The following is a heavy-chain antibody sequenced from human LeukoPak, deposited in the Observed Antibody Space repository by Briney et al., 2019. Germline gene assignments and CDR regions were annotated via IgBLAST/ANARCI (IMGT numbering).Heavy chain of an antibody. CDR2: INHSGST. V-gene: IGHV4-34*01. CDR1: GGSFSGYY. CDR3: ARHFVRSGYFDY. D-gene: IGHD3-3*01. Sequence: PSETLSLTCAVYGGSFSGYYWSWIRQPPGKGLEWIGEINHSGSTNYNPSLKSRVTISVDTSKNQFSLKLSSVTAADTAVYYCARHFVRSGYFDYWGQGTLVTVSS. J-gene: IGHJ4*02.